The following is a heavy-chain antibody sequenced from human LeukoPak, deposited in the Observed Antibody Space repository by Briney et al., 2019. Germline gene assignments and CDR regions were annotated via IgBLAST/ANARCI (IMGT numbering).Heavy chain of an antibody. CDR1: GFTFSSYG. Sequence: GGSLRLSCAASGFTFSSYGMHWVRQAPGKGLEWVAFIRYDGSNKYYADSVKGRFTISRDNSKNTLYLQMNSLRAEDTAVYYCASRYSSGWYKVLDYWGQGTLVPVSS. D-gene: IGHD6-19*01. V-gene: IGHV3-30*02. CDR2: IRYDGSNK. CDR3: ASRYSSGWYKVLDY. J-gene: IGHJ4*02.